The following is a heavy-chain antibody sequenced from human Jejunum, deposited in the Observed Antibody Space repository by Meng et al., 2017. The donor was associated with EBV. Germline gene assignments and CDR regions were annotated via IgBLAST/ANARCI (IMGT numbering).Heavy chain of an antibody. Sequence: QVQRQEPGPGLVKPSRTLSLTCAVSGDSISSSSWWSWVRQPPGKGLEWIGEIYHSGSTNYNPSLKSRVTISVDKSKNQFSLKLSSVTAADTAVYYCARYGSGYFPALWYWGQGTLVTVSS. CDR3: ARYGSGYFPALWY. D-gene: IGHD3-3*01. CDR1: GDSISSSSW. CDR2: IYHSGST. V-gene: IGHV4-4*02. J-gene: IGHJ4*02.